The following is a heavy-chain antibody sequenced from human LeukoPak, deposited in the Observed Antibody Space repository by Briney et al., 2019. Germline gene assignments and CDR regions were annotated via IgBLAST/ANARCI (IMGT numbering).Heavy chain of an antibody. D-gene: IGHD5-18*01. CDR1: GDTLKNYA. CDR3: ARDGDTSMVTSWFDS. J-gene: IGHJ5*01. Sequence: GASVKVTCKASGDTLKNYAVSWVRQAPGQGLEWIGGIIPVFDTANYAQKFQGRVTITADKSTSTVYMELNSLRSEDTAIYFCARDGDTSMVTSWFDSWGQGSLVTVSS. CDR2: IIPVFDTA. V-gene: IGHV1-69*06.